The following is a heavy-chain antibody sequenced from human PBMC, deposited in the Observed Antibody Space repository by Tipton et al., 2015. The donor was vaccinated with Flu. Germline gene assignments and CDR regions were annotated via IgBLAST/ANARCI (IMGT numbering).Heavy chain of an antibody. CDR2: ITSGGYDM. J-gene: IGHJ4*02. CDR3: SRLNAQNDY. D-gene: IGHD2-2*01. V-gene: IGHV3-11*01. CDR1: GFTFSGYY. Sequence: SLRLSCAASGFTFSGYYMSWIRQAPGKGLEWVSYITSGGYDMYYADSVKGRFTISRDNAKNSLYLLMNSLKTEDTAVYYCSRLNAQNDYWGQGTLVTVSS.